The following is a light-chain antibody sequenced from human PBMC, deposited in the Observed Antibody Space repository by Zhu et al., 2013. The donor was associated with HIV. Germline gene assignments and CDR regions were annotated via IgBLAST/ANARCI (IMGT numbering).Light chain of an antibody. V-gene: IGKV3-20*01. CDR1: QSVSSSY. J-gene: IGKJ4*01. CDR2: GAS. Sequence: EIVLMQSPGTLSLSPGERATLSCRASQSVSSSYLAWYQQKPGQAPRLLIYGASSRATGIPDRFSGSGSGTDFTLTISRLEPEDFAVYYCQQYGRSPLTFGGGTTVEIK. CDR3: QQYGRSPLT.